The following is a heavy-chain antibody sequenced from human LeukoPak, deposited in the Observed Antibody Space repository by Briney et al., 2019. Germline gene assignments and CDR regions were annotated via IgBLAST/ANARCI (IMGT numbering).Heavy chain of an antibody. CDR3: ARTPGLLWFGELLAYYFDY. CDR1: GGTFSSYA. Sequence: ASVKVSCKASGGTFSSYAISWVRQAPGQGLEWMGGIIPIFGTANYAQKFQGRVTITADESTSTAYMELSSLRSEDTAVYYCARTPGLLWFGELLAYYFDYWGQGTLVTVSS. CDR2: IIPIFGTA. J-gene: IGHJ4*02. V-gene: IGHV1-69*13. D-gene: IGHD3-10*01.